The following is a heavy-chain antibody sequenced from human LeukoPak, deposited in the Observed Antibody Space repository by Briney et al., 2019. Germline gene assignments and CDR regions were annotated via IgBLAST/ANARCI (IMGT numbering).Heavy chain of an antibody. CDR3: ARVDATMIRAFDI. J-gene: IGHJ3*02. Sequence: PSETLSLTCTVSGFSISSGYYWDWIRQPPGKGLEWIGSINHSGSTYYNPSLKSRFTTSADTSKNQFSLILSSVTAADTAVYYCARVDATMIRAFDIWGQGTMVTVSS. CDR2: INHSGST. CDR1: GFSISSGYY. V-gene: IGHV4-38-2*02. D-gene: IGHD3-10*01.